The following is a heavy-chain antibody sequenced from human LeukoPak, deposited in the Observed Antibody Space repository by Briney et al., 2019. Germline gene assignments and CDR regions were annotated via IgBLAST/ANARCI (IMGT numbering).Heavy chain of an antibody. J-gene: IGHJ3*02. CDR3: ARGFVDTAMGDAFDI. CDR1: GGSISSCY. Sequence: PSETLSLTCTVYGGSISSCYWSWIRQPAGKGLEWIGRIYTSGSTNYNPSLKSRVTMSVDTSKNQFSLKLSSMTAADTAVYYCARGFVDTAMGDAFDIWGQGTMVTVSS. D-gene: IGHD5-18*01. V-gene: IGHV4-4*07. CDR2: IYTSGST.